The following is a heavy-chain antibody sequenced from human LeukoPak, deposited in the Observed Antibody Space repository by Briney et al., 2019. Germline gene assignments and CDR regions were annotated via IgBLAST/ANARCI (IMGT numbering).Heavy chain of an antibody. Sequence: ASVKVSCKASGYTFTSYDINWVRQATGQGVEWMGWMNPNSGNTGYAQEFQGRVTMTRNTSISTAYMELSSLRSEDTAVYYCARGGIAAAAGLFDYWGQGTLVTVSS. J-gene: IGHJ4*02. V-gene: IGHV1-8*01. CDR3: ARGGIAAAAGLFDY. CDR1: GYTFTSYD. D-gene: IGHD6-13*01. CDR2: MNPNSGNT.